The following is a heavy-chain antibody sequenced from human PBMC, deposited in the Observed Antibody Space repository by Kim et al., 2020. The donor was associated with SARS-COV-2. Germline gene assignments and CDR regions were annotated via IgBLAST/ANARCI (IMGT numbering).Heavy chain of an antibody. V-gene: IGHV3-21*01. CDR1: GFTFSSYS. D-gene: IGHD3-16*01. CDR2: ISSSSSYI. CDR3: ARAAPYVTYYYGMDV. Sequence: GGSLRLSCAASGFTFSSYSMNWVRQAPGKGLEWVSSISSSSSYIYYADSVKGRFTISRDNAKNSLYLQMNSLRAEDTAVYYCARAAPYVTYYYGMDVWGQGTTVTVSS. J-gene: IGHJ6*02.